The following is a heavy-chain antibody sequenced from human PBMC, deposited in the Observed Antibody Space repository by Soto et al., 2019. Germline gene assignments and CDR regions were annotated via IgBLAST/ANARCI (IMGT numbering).Heavy chain of an antibody. Sequence: QVQLVQSGAEVKKPGSSVKVSCKASGGTFSSYAISWVRQAPGQGLEWMGGIIPIFGTANYAQKFQGRVTITADESTSTVYMELSSLRAEDTAVYYCARDILEMAGPYYYYYGMDVWGQGTTVTVSS. V-gene: IGHV1-69*01. CDR1: GGTFSSYA. CDR3: ARDILEMAGPYYYYYGMDV. CDR2: IIPIFGTA. D-gene: IGHD6-19*01. J-gene: IGHJ6*02.